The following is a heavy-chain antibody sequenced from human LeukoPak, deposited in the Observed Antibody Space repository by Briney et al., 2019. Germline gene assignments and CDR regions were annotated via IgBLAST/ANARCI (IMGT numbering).Heavy chain of an antibody. J-gene: IGHJ5*02. CDR3: AREVWAGATRWFDP. Sequence: NTSETLSLTCTVSGGSISSGSYYWSWIREPAGKGLEWIGRIYTSGSTNYNPSLKRRLTISVNTSKNQFCLKLSSVTAADAAVYYCAREVWAGATRWFDPWGQGTLVTVSS. V-gene: IGHV4-61*02. CDR1: GGSISSGSYY. D-gene: IGHD3-16*01. CDR2: IYTSGST.